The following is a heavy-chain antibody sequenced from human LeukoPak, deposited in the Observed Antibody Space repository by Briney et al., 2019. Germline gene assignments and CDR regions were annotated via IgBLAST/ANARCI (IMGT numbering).Heavy chain of an antibody. V-gene: IGHV4-39*01. CDR2: IYYSGST. Sequence: SETLSLTCTASGDSISRTHYSWGWIRQPPGKGLEWIGSIYYSGSTNYNPSLKSRVTISVDTSKNQFSLKLSSVTAADTAVYYCAKVGQRGRGDYWGQGTLVTVSS. J-gene: IGHJ4*02. CDR3: AKVGQRGRGDY. D-gene: IGHD3-10*01. CDR1: GDSISRTHYS.